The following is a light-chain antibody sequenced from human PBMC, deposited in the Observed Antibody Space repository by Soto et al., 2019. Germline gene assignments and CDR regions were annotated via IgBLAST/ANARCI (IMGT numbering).Light chain of an antibody. V-gene: IGKV1-39*01. CDR3: QQSNRAPWT. Sequence: DVQMTQSPSSLSASVGDRVTITCWASQNINTYLNWYQEKPGTAPKLLICAASSLQSGVPSRFSGSTSGTDFTLTISSLQPEDSATYYCQQSNRAPWTFGQGTKVEIK. CDR1: QNINTY. J-gene: IGKJ1*01. CDR2: AAS.